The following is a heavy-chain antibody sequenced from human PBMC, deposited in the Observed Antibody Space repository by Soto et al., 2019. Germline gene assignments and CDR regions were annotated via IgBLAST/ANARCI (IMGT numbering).Heavy chain of an antibody. CDR1: GFTFSSYA. J-gene: IGHJ4*02. V-gene: IGHV3-23*01. D-gene: IGHD2-15*01. CDR2: ISGSGGST. Sequence: EVQLLESGGGLVQPGGSLRLSCAASGFTFSSYAMSWVRQAPGKGLEWVSAISGSGGSTYYADSVKGRFTISRDNSKNTLYLQMNSLRVEDTAVYYCAKDRWPGGYCSGGSCLRDFDYWGQGTLVTVSS. CDR3: AKDRWPGGYCSGGSCLRDFDY.